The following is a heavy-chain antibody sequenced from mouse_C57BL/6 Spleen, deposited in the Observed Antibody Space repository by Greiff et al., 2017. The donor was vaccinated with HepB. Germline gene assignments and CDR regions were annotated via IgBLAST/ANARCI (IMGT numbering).Heavy chain of an antibody. V-gene: IGHV1-52*01. CDR2: IDPSDSET. Sequence: QVQLQQPGAELVRPGSSVKLSCKASGYTFTSYWMHWVKQRPIQGLEWIGNIDPSDSETHYNQKFKDKATLTVDKSSSPAYMQLSSMTSEDSAVYDCARWDGSSLWYFDVWGTGTTVTVSS. CDR1: GYTFTSYW. J-gene: IGHJ1*03. CDR3: ARWDGSSLWYFDV. D-gene: IGHD1-1*01.